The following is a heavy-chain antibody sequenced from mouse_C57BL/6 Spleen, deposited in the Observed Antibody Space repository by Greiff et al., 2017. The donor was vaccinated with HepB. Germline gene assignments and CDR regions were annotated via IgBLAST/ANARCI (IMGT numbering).Heavy chain of an antibody. D-gene: IGHD1-1*01. CDR1: GYTFTSYG. Sequence: VKLMESGAELARPGASVKLSCKASGYTFTSYGISWVKQRTGQGLEWIGEIYPRSGNTYYNEKFKGKATLTADKSSSTAYMELRSLTSEDSAVYFCARGDYYGPYWGQGTTLTVSS. V-gene: IGHV1-81*01. CDR3: ARGDYYGPY. J-gene: IGHJ2*01. CDR2: IYPRSGNT.